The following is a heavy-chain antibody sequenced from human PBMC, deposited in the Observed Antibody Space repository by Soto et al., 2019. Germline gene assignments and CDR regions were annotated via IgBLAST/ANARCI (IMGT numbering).Heavy chain of an antibody. J-gene: IGHJ3*02. CDR2: ISYDGSNK. CDR3: ARELMIVVALDI. V-gene: IGHV3-30-3*01. CDR1: GFTFSSYA. Sequence: PGGSLRLSCAASGFTFSSYAMHWVRQAPGKGLEWVAVISYDGSNKYYADSVKGRFTLSRDNSKNTLYLQMNSLRAEDTAVYYCARELMIVVALDIWGQGTMVTVSS. D-gene: IGHD3-22*01.